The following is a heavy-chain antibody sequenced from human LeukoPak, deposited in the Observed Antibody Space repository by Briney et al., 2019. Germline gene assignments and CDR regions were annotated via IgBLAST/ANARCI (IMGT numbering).Heavy chain of an antibody. CDR2: ISSSGTDI. CDR3: ARDVGESSSYADY. Sequence: PGGSLRLSCAASGFTFSGYEMNWVRQAPGKGLEWVSYISSSGTDIYYADSVKGRFTISRDNAKNSLYLQMNSLRAEDTAIYYCARDVGESSSYADYWGQGTLVTVSS. J-gene: IGHJ4*02. D-gene: IGHD3-22*01. CDR1: GFTFSGYE. V-gene: IGHV3-48*03.